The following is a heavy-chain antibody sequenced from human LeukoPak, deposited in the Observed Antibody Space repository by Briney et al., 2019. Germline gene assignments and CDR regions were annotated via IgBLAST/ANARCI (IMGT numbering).Heavy chain of an antibody. Sequence: SQTLSLTCAISGDSVSSNSAAWNWIRQSPSGGLEWLGRTYYRSKWYNDYAVSVKSRITINPDTSKNQFSLQLNSVTPEDTAVYYCARETGPPYYYYYYYMDVWGKGTTVTVSS. CDR2: TYYRSKWYN. CDR1: GDSVSSNSAA. CDR3: ARETGPPYYYYYYYMDV. V-gene: IGHV6-1*01. J-gene: IGHJ6*03.